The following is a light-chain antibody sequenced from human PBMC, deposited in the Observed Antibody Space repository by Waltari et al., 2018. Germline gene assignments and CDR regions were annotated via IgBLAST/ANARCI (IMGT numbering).Light chain of an antibody. CDR2: EGT. CDR1: TSDVWTYNL. CDR3: CSYVSNTYV. J-gene: IGLJ1*01. V-gene: IGLV2-23*01. Sequence: QSALTQPASVSASPGPSITISCTGTTSDVWTYNLVSWYQQHPGKDPKLIIFEGTKRPSGVSNRFFASKSVNTASLTISGLQADDEADYHCCSYVSNTYVFGTGTKVTVL.